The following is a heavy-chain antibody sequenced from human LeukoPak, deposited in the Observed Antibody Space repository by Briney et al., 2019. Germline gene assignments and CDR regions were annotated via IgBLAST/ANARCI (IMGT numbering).Heavy chain of an antibody. Sequence: GESLQISCKGSGYSFTSYWIGWVRQMPGKGLEWMGIIYPGDSDTRYSPSFQGQVTISADKSISTAYLQWSSLKASDTAMYYCARPPLYDSSGYYYFGAFDIWGQGTMVTVSS. V-gene: IGHV5-51*01. D-gene: IGHD3-22*01. CDR3: ARPPLYDSSGYYYFGAFDI. CDR2: IYPGDSDT. J-gene: IGHJ3*02. CDR1: GYSFTSYW.